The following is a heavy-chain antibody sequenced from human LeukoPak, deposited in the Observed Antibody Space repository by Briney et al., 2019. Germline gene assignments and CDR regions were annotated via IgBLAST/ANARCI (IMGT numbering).Heavy chain of an antibody. Sequence: PSETLPLTCTVSGGSISSYYWSWIRQPPGKGLEWIGYIYYSGSTNYNPSLKSRVTISVDTSKNQFSLKLSSVTAADTAVYYCARDRGSSFDYWGQGTLVTVSS. D-gene: IGHD6-13*01. J-gene: IGHJ4*02. CDR1: GGSISSYY. CDR3: ARDRGSSFDY. V-gene: IGHV4-59*01. CDR2: IYYSGST.